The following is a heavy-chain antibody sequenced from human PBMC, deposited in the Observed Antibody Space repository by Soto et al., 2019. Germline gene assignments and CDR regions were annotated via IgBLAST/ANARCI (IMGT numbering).Heavy chain of an antibody. D-gene: IGHD4-17*01. CDR3: ARGPPLTTVTTGGWFDP. Sequence: QVPLVQSGAEVKKPGASVKVSCKASGYTFTGYYMHWVRQAPGQGLEWMGWINPNSGGTNYAQKFQGWVTMTRDTSISTAYMELSRLRSDDTAVYYCARGPPLTTVTTGGWFDPWGQGTLVTVSS. V-gene: IGHV1-2*04. J-gene: IGHJ5*02. CDR2: INPNSGGT. CDR1: GYTFTGYY.